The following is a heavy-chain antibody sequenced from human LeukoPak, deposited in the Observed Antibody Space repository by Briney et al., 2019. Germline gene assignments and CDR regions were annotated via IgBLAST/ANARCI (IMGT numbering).Heavy chain of an antibody. CDR2: LNPNSGNT. CDR1: GYTFTSYD. Sequence: ASVKVSCKASGYTFTSYDIKWVRHATGQGLEWMGWLNPNSGNTGYAQKFQGRVTMTRNTSISTAYMELSSLRSEDTAVYYCARGFYDTSCLDFDNWGQGTLVTVSS. V-gene: IGHV1-8*01. CDR3: ARGFYDTSCLDFDN. J-gene: IGHJ4*02. D-gene: IGHD3-22*01.